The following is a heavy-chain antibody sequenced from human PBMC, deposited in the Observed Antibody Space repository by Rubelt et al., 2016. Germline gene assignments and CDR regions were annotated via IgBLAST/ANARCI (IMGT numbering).Heavy chain of an antibody. CDR3: ARGYYYGMDV. CDR1: GFTFSRYS. CDR2: ISSSISSI. J-gene: IGHJ6*02. V-gene: IGHV3-48*04. Sequence: EVQLVESGGGLVQPGGSLRLSCAASGFTFSRYSMNWVRQAPGKGLEWVSHISSSISSIYYADSVKGRFTISRDNAKNSLYLQMNSLRAEDTAVYYCARGYYYGMDVWGQGTTVTVSS.